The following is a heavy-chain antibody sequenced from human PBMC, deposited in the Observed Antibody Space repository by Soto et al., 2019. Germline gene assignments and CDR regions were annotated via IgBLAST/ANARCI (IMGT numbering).Heavy chain of an antibody. CDR3: AKLPSNYYDSSGYPLIDY. D-gene: IGHD3-22*01. V-gene: IGHV3-30*18. Sequence: GGSLRLSCAASGFTFSSYGMHWVRQAPGKGLEWVAVISYDGSNKYYADSVKGRFTISRDNSKNTLYLQMNSLRAEDTAVYYCAKLPSNYYDSSGYPLIDYWGQGTLVTVSS. CDR2: ISYDGSNK. CDR1: GFTFSSYG. J-gene: IGHJ4*02.